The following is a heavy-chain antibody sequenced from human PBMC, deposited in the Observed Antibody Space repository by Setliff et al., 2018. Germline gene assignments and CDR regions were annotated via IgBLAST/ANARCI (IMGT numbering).Heavy chain of an antibody. CDR1: GFSFSNYG. J-gene: IGHJ6*03. CDR3: ARLALTGYDSSGYYYALEYYYYMDV. Sequence: GGSLRLSCVVSGFSFSNYGMTWVRQAPGKGLEWISYISTSSGTRYYADAVKGRFTISRDNANQSLYLQMNSLRAEDTAVYYCARLALTGYDSSGYYYALEYYYYMDVWGKGTTVTVSS. D-gene: IGHD3-22*01. CDR2: ISTSSGTR. V-gene: IGHV3-48*01.